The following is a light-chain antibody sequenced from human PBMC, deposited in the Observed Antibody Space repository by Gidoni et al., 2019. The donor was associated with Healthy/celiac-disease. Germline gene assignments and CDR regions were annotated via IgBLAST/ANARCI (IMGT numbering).Light chain of an antibody. CDR2: DAS. J-gene: IGKJ3*01. CDR1: QDISIY. CDR3: QQYDNIPPT. Sequence: DTQMAPSPSSLSASVGDRVTITCQATQDISIYLNWYQQKPGKAPKLMIYDASNLETGVPSMFSGSGSGTDFTFTISSLQPEDIATYYCQQYDNIPPTFGPXTKVDIK. V-gene: IGKV1-33*01.